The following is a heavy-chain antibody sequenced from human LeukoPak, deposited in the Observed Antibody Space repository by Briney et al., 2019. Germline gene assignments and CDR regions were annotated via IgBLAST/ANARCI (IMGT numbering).Heavy chain of an antibody. CDR2: ISSSSSTI. D-gene: IGHD6-19*01. J-gene: IGHJ3*02. V-gene: IGHV3-48*01. CDR1: GFTFSSYS. CDR3: ARISAGTEYDAFDI. Sequence: GGSLRLSCAASGFTFSSYSMNWVRQAPGKGLEWVSYISSSSSTIYYADSVKGRFTISRDNAKNSLYLQMNSLRAEDTAVYYCARISAGTEYDAFDIWGQGTMVTVSS.